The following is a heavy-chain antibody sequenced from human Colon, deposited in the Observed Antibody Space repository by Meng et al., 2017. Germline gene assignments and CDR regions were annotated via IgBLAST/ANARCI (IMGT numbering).Heavy chain of an antibody. CDR3: ARDDDSSGNGRFYFDS. CDR2: IKEDGGEN. D-gene: IGHD3-22*01. V-gene: IGHV3-7*01. Sequence: GESLKISCAASGFTFSSYWMSWVRQAPGKGLEWVANIKEDGGENYYVDSVKGRFTISRDNAKNSLYLQMSILRAEDTAVYFCARDDDSSGNGRFYFDSWGQGTLVTVSS. J-gene: IGHJ4*02. CDR1: GFTFSSYW.